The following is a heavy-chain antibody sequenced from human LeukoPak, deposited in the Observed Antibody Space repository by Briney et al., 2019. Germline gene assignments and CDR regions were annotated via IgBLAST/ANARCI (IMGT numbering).Heavy chain of an antibody. D-gene: IGHD6-19*01. CDR2: ISSSGSST. CDR3: AKSPYSSGWPPFDY. J-gene: IGHJ4*02. Sequence: GGSLRLSCAASGFTFSSYTMNWVRQAPGKGLEWVSGISSSGSSTFYADSVKGRFTISRDNSKNTLYLQMNSLRAEDTAVYYCAKSPYSSGWPPFDYWGQGTLVTVSS. CDR1: GFTFSSYT. V-gene: IGHV3-23*01.